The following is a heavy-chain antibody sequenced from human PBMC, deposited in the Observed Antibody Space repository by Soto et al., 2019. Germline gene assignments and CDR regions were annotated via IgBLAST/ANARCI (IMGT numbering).Heavy chain of an antibody. Sequence: GSLRLSCAASGFSFSNYEMNWVRQAPGKGLEWISYSRNSDSTTYYADSVKGRFTISRDNSKNTLYLQVNSLRAEDTAMYYCTRETMTIRLYFDYWGQGALVTVSS. CDR1: GFSFSNYE. CDR3: TRETMTIRLYFDY. J-gene: IGHJ4*02. CDR2: SRNSDSTT. V-gene: IGHV3-48*03. D-gene: IGHD3-3*01.